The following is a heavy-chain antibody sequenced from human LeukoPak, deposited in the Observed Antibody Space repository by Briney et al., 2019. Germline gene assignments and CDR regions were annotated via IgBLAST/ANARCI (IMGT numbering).Heavy chain of an antibody. J-gene: IGHJ4*02. D-gene: IGHD3-10*01. V-gene: IGHV3-30-3*01. Sequence: PGRSLRLSCAASGFSFSSYAMHWVRQAPGKGREWVAVMSSDGTNTYYAASVKGRFTISRDISENTLYLQMNSLRAEDTAVYYCAREVSVVRGVNWGQGTLVTVSS. CDR3: AREVSVVRGVN. CDR1: GFSFSSYA. CDR2: MSSDGTNT.